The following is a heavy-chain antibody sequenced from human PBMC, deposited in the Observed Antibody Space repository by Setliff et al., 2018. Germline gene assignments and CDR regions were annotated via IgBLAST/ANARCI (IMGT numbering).Heavy chain of an antibody. D-gene: IGHD1-1*01. V-gene: IGHV3-23*03. CDR2: ISSEGDDI. Sequence: GGSLRLSCAASGLTFSSLWMAWVRQAPGKGLEWVSIISSEGDDIYYADSVKGQFTVSRDNAKNTLYLQMNSLRAEDTAVYYCARDGHNVYYFDYWGLGILVTVSS. CDR3: ARDGHNVYYFDY. CDR1: GLTFSSLW. J-gene: IGHJ4*02.